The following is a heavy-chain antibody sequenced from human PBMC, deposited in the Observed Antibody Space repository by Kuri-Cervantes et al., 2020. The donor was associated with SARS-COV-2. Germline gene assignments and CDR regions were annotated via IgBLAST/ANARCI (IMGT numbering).Heavy chain of an antibody. J-gene: IGHJ3*02. Sequence: GESLKISCAASGFTFSSYEMNWVRQAPGKGLEWVSYISSSGSTTYYADSVKGRFTISRDNSKNTLYLQMNSLRAEDTAVYYCAKDREDIVVVPAAHSPDAFDIWGQGTMVTVSS. D-gene: IGHD2-2*01. CDR3: AKDREDIVVVPAAHSPDAFDI. CDR2: ISSSGSTT. CDR1: GFTFSSYE. V-gene: IGHV3-48*03.